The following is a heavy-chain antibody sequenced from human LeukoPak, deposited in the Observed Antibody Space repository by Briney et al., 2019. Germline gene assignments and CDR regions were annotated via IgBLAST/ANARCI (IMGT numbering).Heavy chain of an antibody. V-gene: IGHV3-7*01. J-gene: IGHJ4*02. CDR2: IKHDGSEK. CDR3: ATDRGWRTSGYYLYYFEY. D-gene: IGHD3-3*01. Sequence: GGSLRLSCAASGFIFTNYFMSWVRQAPGKGLEWVAGIKHDGSEKYYVDSVRGRFTISRDNTMNSLYLQMSSLRAEDMAVYYCATDRGWRTSGYYLYYFEYWGQGTLVTFSS. CDR1: GFIFTNYF.